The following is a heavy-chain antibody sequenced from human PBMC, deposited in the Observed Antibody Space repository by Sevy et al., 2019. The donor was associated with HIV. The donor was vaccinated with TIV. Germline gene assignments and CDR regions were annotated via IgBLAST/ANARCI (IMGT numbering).Heavy chain of an antibody. CDR3: SSEWGYGFDY. CDR1: GFSFSSSC. D-gene: IGHD3-10*01. Sequence: GGSLRLSCAASGFSFSSSCMAWVRQAPGRGLEYVAVIKDDGCDKNYVDSVRGRFTITRDNAKNSQYLQMNSLRAEDTAADDCSSEWGYGFDYWGQGTMVTVSS. CDR2: IKDDGCDK. V-gene: IGHV3-7*03. J-gene: IGHJ4*02.